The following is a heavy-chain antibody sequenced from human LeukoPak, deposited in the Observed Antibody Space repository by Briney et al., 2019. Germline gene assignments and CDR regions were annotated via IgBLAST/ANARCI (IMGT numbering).Heavy chain of an antibody. Sequence: GGSLRLSYAASGFTFSSYAMHWVRQAPGKGLEYVSAISSNGGSTYYANSVKGRFTISRDNSKNTLYLQMGSLRAEDMAVYYRARDWGGDYYYYYYMDVWGKGTTVTVSS. CDR1: GFTFSSYA. CDR2: ISSNGGST. D-gene: IGHD3-16*01. J-gene: IGHJ6*03. V-gene: IGHV3-64*01. CDR3: ARDWGGDYYYYYYMDV.